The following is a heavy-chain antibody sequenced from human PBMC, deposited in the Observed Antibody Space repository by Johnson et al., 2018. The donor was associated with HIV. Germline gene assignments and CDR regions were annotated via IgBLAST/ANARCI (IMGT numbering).Heavy chain of an antibody. Sequence: VQLVESGGGLVKPGGSLRLSRAASGLSFSDYYLSWFRQAPGKGLEWASYISSTATHIDYADSVKGRVTISMDNAQNSLYLQMNGLRADDTAVYYCAKDKARWELLAFDIWGQGTMVIVSS. CDR2: ISSTATHI. CDR1: GLSFSDYY. J-gene: IGHJ3*02. CDR3: AKDKARWELLAFDI. V-gene: IGHV3-11*04. D-gene: IGHD1-26*01.